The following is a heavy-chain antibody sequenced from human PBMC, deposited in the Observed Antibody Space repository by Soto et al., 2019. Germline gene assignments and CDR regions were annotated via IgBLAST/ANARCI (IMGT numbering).Heavy chain of an antibody. V-gene: IGHV3-23*01. J-gene: IGHJ4*02. CDR3: AKEVFEGGRYYGAFDY. CDR2: ISVNGGRT. D-gene: IGHD1-26*01. CDR1: GFTFSNFA. Sequence: EVQLSESGGGLVQPGGSLRLSCAASGFTFSNFAMSWVRQAPGKGLEWVSAISVNGGRTYYADSVKGRFTISRDNSKNTLYLQMNSLRAEDTAVYYCAKEVFEGGRYYGAFDYWGQGTLVTVSS.